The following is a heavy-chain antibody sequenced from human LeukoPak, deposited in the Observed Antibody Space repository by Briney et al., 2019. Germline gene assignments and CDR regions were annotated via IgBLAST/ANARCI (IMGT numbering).Heavy chain of an antibody. J-gene: IGHJ3*02. Sequence: ASVKVSCKASGYTFTGYYMHWVRQAPGQGLEWMGWINPNSGGTNYAQKFQGRVTMTRDTSISTAYMELSRLRSDDTAVYYCARGDQYYYGSGAFDIWGQGTMVTVSS. CDR3: ARGDQYYYGSGAFDI. D-gene: IGHD3-10*01. V-gene: IGHV1-2*02. CDR1: GYTFTGYY. CDR2: INPNSGGT.